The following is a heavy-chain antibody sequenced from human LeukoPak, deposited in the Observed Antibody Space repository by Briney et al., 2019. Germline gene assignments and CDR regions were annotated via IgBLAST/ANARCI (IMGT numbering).Heavy chain of an antibody. CDR2: IKQDGSEK. Sequence: GGSLRLSCAASGFTFDDYGMSWVRQAPGKGLEWVANIKQDGSEKYYVDSVKGRFTISRDNAKNSLYLQMNSLRAEDTAVYYCAREGRTVTIFDYWGQGTLVTVSS. J-gene: IGHJ4*02. D-gene: IGHD4-17*01. CDR3: AREGRTVTIFDY. CDR1: GFTFDDYG. V-gene: IGHV3-7*01.